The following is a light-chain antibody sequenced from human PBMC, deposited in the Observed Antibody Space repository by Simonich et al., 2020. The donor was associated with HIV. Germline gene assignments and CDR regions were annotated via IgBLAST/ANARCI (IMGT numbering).Light chain of an antibody. Sequence: DIQMTQSPSTLSASVGDRLTITCRASQSISSWLAWYQQQPGKAPKLLIYKASSLERGVPSRFSGSGSGTQFTLTISSLQPDDFATYYCQQYNSYAYTFGQGTKLEIK. CDR3: QQYNSYAYT. CDR1: QSISSW. V-gene: IGKV1-5*03. J-gene: IGKJ2*01. CDR2: KAS.